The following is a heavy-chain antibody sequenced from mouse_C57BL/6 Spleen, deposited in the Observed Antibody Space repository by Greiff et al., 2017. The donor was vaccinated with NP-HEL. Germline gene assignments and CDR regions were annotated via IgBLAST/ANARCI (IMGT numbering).Heavy chain of an antibody. CDR1: GYSFTSYY. J-gene: IGHJ4*01. D-gene: IGHD2-4*01. Sequence: QVQLKESGPELVKPGASVKISCKASGYSFTSYYLHWVKQRPGQGLEWIGWIYPGSGNTKYNEKFKGKATLTADTSSSTAYMQLSSLTSEDSAVYYCARSSLYYDYSYAMDYWGQGTSVTVSS. CDR2: IYPGSGNT. CDR3: ARSSLYYDYSYAMDY. V-gene: IGHV1-66*01.